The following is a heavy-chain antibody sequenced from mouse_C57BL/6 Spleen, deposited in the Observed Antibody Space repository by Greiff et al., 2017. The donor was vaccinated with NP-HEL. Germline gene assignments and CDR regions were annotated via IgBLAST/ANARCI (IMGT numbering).Heavy chain of an antibody. J-gene: IGHJ3*01. Sequence: QVQLQQPGAELVMPGASVKLSCKASGYTFTSYWMHWVKQRPGQGLEWIGEIDPSDSYTNYNQKFKGKSTLTVDNSSSTAYMQLSSLTSEDSAVDYCARRGSDSSGYWFAYWGQGTLVTVSA. V-gene: IGHV1-69*01. CDR1: GYTFTSYW. D-gene: IGHD3-2*02. CDR3: ARRGSDSSGYWFAY. CDR2: IDPSDSYT.